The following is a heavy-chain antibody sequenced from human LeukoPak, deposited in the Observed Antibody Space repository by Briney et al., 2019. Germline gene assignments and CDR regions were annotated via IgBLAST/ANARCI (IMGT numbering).Heavy chain of an antibody. D-gene: IGHD6-19*01. CDR2: IRSKAYGGTT. J-gene: IGHJ4*02. V-gene: IGHV3-49*04. CDR1: AFIFSGHW. CDR3: TTGIAVAGADY. Sequence: GGSLRLSCEASAFIFSGHWLNWVRQAPGKGLEWVGFIRSKAYGGTTEYAASVKGRFTISRDDSKSIAYLQMNSLKTEDTAVYYCTTGIAVAGADYWGQGTLVTVSP.